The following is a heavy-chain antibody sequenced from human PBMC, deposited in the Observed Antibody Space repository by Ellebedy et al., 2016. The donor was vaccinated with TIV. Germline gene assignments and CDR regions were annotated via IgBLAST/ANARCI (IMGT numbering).Heavy chain of an antibody. D-gene: IGHD2-2*01. Sequence: GESLKISCAASEFTFSDYHMSWIRQAPGKGLEWVSYISSSSSSTNYADSVKGRFTISRDDAKNSLYLQMNSLRAEDTAVYYCARGGATSSRYWRNWGQGALVTVSS. CDR1: EFTFSDYH. J-gene: IGHJ4*02. CDR2: ISSSSSST. CDR3: ARGGATSSRYWRN. V-gene: IGHV3-11*06.